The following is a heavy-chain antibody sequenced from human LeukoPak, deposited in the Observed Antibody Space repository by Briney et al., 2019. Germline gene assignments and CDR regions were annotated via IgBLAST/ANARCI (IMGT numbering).Heavy chain of an antibody. J-gene: IGHJ4*02. D-gene: IGHD5-12*01. V-gene: IGHV4-4*07. CDR1: GGSLSIYY. CDR2: IYTSGST. Sequence: PSETLSLTCTVPGGSLSIYYWSWIRQPAGKGREWIGRIYTSGSTNYNPSLKSRVTMSVDTSKNQIALKLSSVTAADTAVYYCARESGYPDYWGQGTLVTVSS. CDR3: ARESGYPDY.